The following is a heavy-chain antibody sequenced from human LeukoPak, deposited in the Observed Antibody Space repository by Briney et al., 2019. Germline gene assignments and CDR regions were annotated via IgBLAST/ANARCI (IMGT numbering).Heavy chain of an antibody. Sequence: GGSLRLSCAASGFTFSNAWMSWVRQAPGKGLEWVGRIKSKTDGGTTDYAAPVKGRFTISRDDSKNTLYLQMNSLKTEDTAVYYCTGAVDSGYDINLDYWGQGTLVTVSS. D-gene: IGHD5-12*01. CDR2: IKSKTDGGTT. J-gene: IGHJ4*02. V-gene: IGHV3-15*01. CDR1: GFTFSNAW. CDR3: TGAVDSGYDINLDY.